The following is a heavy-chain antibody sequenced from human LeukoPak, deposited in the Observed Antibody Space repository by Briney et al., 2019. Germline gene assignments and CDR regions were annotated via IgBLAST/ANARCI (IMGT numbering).Heavy chain of an antibody. D-gene: IGHD6-19*01. V-gene: IGHV1-46*01. J-gene: IGHJ4*02. CDR2: INPSGGST. CDR1: GYTFTSYA. CDR3: VSGPRDYFDY. Sequence: ASVKVSCKASGYTFTSYAMHWVRQAPGQRLEWMGIINPSGGSTSYAQKFQGRVTMTRDMSTSTVYMELSSLRSEDTAVYYCVSGPRDYFDYWGQGTLVTVSS.